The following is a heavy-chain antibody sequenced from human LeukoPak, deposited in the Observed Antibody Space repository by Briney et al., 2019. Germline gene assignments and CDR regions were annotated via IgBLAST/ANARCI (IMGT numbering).Heavy chain of an antibody. CDR1: GYTFTGYY. J-gene: IGHJ4*02. D-gene: IGHD1-26*01. Sequence: GASVKVSCKASGYTFTGYYMHWVRQAPGQGLEWMGRINPNSGGTNYAQKFQGRVTMTGDTSISTAYMELSRLRSDDTAVYYCARYITVGATYQHFDYWGQGTLVTVSS. CDR3: ARYITVGATYQHFDY. CDR2: INPNSGGT. V-gene: IGHV1-2*06.